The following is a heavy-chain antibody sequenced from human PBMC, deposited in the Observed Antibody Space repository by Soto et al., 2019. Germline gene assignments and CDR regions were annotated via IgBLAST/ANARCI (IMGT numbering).Heavy chain of an antibody. J-gene: IGHJ4*02. CDR3: ARWGTYSHSERHFDC. Sequence: QVQLQESGPGLVKPSETLSLTCTVSGVSISTYFWNWIRQPPGKGLELIGYVSYSGSTSYNPSLKSRVTISLDTSKNELSLRLSSVTAADTAVYYCARWGTYSHSERHFDCWGQGILVTVSS. D-gene: IGHD3-16*01. CDR2: VSYSGST. V-gene: IGHV4-59*01. CDR1: GVSISTYF.